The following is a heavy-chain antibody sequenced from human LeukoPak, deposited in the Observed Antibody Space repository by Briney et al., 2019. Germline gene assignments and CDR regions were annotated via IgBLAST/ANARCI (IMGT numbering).Heavy chain of an antibody. J-gene: IGHJ4*02. CDR1: GFTFSSYA. Sequence: GGSLRLSCAASGFTFSSYAMSWVRQAPGKGLEWVSSISSSSSYIYYADSVKGRFTISRDNAKNSLYLQMNSLRAEDTAVYYCAREGEEYSSGCFDYWGQGTLVTVSS. V-gene: IGHV3-21*01. CDR2: ISSSSSYI. D-gene: IGHD6-19*01. CDR3: AREGEEYSSGCFDY.